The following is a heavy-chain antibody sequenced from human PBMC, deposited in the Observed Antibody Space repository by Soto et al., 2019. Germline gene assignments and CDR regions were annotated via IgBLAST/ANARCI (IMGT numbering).Heavy chain of an antibody. D-gene: IGHD4-17*01. CDR1: GGTFSSYA. CDR2: IIPIFGTA. Sequence: GASVKVSCKASGGTFSSYAISWVRQAPGQGLEWMGGIIPIFGTANYAQKFQGRVTITADESTSTAYMELSSLRSEDTAVYYCARGWGWRGTVTSPYYYYYGMDVWGQGTTVTVSS. CDR3: ARGWGWRGTVTSPYYYYYGMDV. V-gene: IGHV1-69*13. J-gene: IGHJ6*02.